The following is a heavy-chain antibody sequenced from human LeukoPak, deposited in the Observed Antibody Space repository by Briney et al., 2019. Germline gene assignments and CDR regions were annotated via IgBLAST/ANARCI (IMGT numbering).Heavy chain of an antibody. Sequence: SVKVSCKASGFTFTSSAMQWVRQARGQRLEWIGWIVVGSGNTNYAQKFQERVTITRDMSTSTAYMELSSLRSEDTAVYYCAALIRHYDILTGYYTFDYWGQGTLVTVSS. CDR1: GFTFTSSA. CDR3: AALIRHYDILTGYYTFDY. V-gene: IGHV1-58*02. J-gene: IGHJ4*02. CDR2: IVVGSGNT. D-gene: IGHD3-9*01.